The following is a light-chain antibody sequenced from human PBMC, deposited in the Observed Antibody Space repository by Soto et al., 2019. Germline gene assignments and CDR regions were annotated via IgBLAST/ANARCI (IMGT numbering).Light chain of an antibody. Sequence: DIQMTQSPSPLSASVGDRVTITCQASQDIANYLNWYQQKAGQAPKLLIYDASNLETGVPSRFSGSGSGTDFTFPISSLQPEDIATYYCQQYDNLPLTFGGGTKVDIK. CDR2: DAS. CDR1: QDIANY. V-gene: IGKV1-33*01. J-gene: IGKJ4*01. CDR3: QQYDNLPLT.